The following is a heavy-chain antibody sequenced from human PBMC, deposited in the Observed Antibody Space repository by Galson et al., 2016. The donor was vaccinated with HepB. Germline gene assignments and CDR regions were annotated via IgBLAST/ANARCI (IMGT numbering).Heavy chain of an antibody. J-gene: IGHJ4*02. CDR1: GFSLRTSGVG. Sequence: PALVKPTQTLTLTCTFSGFSLRTSGVGVGWIRQPPGRALEWLALIFWNDDKRYSPSLKSRLTITKDTSKNHVVLTVTNMGPVDTATYYCARFGTEITPGGPFDSWGQGTLVTVSS. V-gene: IGHV2-5*01. CDR2: IFWNDDK. CDR3: ARFGTEITPGGPFDS. D-gene: IGHD4-23*01.